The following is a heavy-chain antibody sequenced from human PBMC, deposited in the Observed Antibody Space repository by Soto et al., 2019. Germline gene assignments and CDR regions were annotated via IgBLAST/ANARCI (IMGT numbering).Heavy chain of an antibody. CDR1: GYSFAFYW. CDR3: ATAYVYDFENSNYYRDAFDI. J-gene: IGHJ3*02. V-gene: IGHV5-51*01. D-gene: IGHD3-22*01. CDR2: MYPDDSDI. Sequence: GVSLKISCKASGYSFAFYWIGWVRQMPGKGLEWMAIMYPDDSDIRYSPSFEAHVTISADKSTSTAFLQWSSLKASDTAMYYCATAYVYDFENSNYYRDAFDIWGQGTLVTV.